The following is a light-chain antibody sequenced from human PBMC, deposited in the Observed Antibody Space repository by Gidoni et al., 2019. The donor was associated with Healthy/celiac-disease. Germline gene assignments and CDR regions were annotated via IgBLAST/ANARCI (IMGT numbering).Light chain of an antibody. J-gene: IGLJ3*02. V-gene: IGLV6-57*02. CDR1: SGSIASNY. CDR2: EDN. Sequence: NFMLTQPHSGSESPGKTVTIPCTGSSGSIASNYVQWYQQRPGSAPTTVLYEDNQRPSGVPDRFSGSIDSSSNSASLTISGLKTEDEADYYCQSYDSSNWVFGGGTKLTVL. CDR3: QSYDSSNWV.